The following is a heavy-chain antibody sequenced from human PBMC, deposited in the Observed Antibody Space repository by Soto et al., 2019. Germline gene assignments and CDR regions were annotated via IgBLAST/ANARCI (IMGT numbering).Heavy chain of an antibody. V-gene: IGHV3-11*01. D-gene: IGHD4-17*01. J-gene: IGHJ6*02. Sequence: GGSLRLSCAVSGFTLSDYYMSWIRQAPGKGLEWVSYISSSGRTINYAASVKGRFTISRDNAKNSLYLQMNSLRAEDTAVYYCATCDYEGGYYYYGMDVWGQGTTVTVSS. CDR2: ISSSGRTI. CDR3: ATCDYEGGYYYYGMDV. CDR1: GFTLSDYY.